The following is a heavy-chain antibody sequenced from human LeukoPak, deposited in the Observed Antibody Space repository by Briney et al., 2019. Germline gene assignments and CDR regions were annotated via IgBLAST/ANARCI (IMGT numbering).Heavy chain of an antibody. CDR3: AKGFGKAAADVFGGYTMDV. V-gene: IGHV3-66*02. CDR2: IYTGGST. Sequence: GVSLRLSCVASGFTVNSNYMSWVRQAPGKGLEWVSLIYTGGSTYYADSVRGRFTISRDNSKNTLYLQMNSLGPEDTAIYYCAKGFGKAAADVFGGYTMDVWGQGTTVTVSS. D-gene: IGHD6-13*01. J-gene: IGHJ6*02. CDR1: GFTVNSNY.